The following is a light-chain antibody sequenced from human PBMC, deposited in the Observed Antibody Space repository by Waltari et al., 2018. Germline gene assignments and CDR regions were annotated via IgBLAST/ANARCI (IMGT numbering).Light chain of an antibody. Sequence: QSALTQPAPVSGSPGQSVTLPCTGPGNHLGGSHYVSWYQQRPGKAPKLIIYDVNNRPSGVSGRFSGSKSGNTASLTISGLQAEDETDYYCSSFTRTVLFGGGTKLTVL. CDR1: GNHLGGSHY. V-gene: IGLV2-14*01. CDR3: SSFTRTVL. J-gene: IGLJ2*01. CDR2: DVN.